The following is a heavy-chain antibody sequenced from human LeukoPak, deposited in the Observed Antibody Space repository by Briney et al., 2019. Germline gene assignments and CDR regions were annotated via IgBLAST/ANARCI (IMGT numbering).Heavy chain of an antibody. CDR2: ISYDGSNK. D-gene: IGHD6-6*01. V-gene: IGHV3-30*03. Sequence: PGRSLRLSCAASGFTFSSYGMHWVRQAPGKGLEWVAVISYDGSNKYYADSVKGRFTISRDNSKNTLYLQMNSLRAEDTAVYYCAISSSTPYYYYYYYMDVWGKGTTVTVSS. CDR3: AISSSTPYYYYYYYMDV. CDR1: GFTFSSYG. J-gene: IGHJ6*03.